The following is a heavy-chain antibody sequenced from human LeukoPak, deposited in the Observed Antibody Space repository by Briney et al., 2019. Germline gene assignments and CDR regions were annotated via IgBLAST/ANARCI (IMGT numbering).Heavy chain of an antibody. CDR2: ISSSSSYI. D-gene: IGHD3-16*01. V-gene: IGHV3-21*01. J-gene: IGHJ5*02. CDR1: RFTFSSYS. CDR3: ARTVLRSLGEFSLRGWFDP. Sequence: PGGSLRLSCAASRFTFSSYSMNWVRQAPGKGLEWVSSISSSSSYIYYADSVKGRFTISRDNAKNSLYLHMNSLRAEDTAVYYCARTVLRSLGEFSLRGWFDPWGQGTLVIVSS.